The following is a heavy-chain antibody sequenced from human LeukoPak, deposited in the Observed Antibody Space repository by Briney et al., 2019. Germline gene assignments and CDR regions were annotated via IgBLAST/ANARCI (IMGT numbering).Heavy chain of an antibody. J-gene: IGHJ4*02. CDR3: AREEVKDYYGSGSQGY. CDR1: GFTFSSYG. CDR2: ISHDGSNK. Sequence: GGSLRLSCAASGFTFSSYGMHWVRQAPGKGLQWVALISHDGSNKYYTDSVRGRFTISRDNSKNTLYLQMNSLRAEDTAVYYCAREEVKDYYGSGSQGYWGQGTLVTVSS. D-gene: IGHD3-10*01. V-gene: IGHV3-30*03.